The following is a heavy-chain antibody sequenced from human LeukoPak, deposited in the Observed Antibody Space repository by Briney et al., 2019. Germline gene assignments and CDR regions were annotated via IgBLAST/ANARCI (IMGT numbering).Heavy chain of an antibody. CDR3: ARVSSYSSSSGSLCDS. Sequence: GGSLRLSCAASGFTFSDYYMSWIRQAPGKGLEWVSYISSSGSTIYYADSVKGRFTISRDNAKNSLYLQMNSLRAEDTAMYYCARVSSYSSSSGSLCDSWGQGTLVTVSS. D-gene: IGHD6-6*01. J-gene: IGHJ4*02. V-gene: IGHV3-11*04. CDR2: ISSSGSTI. CDR1: GFTFSDYY.